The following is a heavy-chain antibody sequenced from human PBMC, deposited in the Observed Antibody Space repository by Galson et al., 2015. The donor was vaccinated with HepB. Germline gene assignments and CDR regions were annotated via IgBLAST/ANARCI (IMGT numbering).Heavy chain of an antibody. CDR3: ASLTSISAFDI. D-gene: IGHD6-6*01. CDR2: IIPILGIA. Sequence: SVKVSCKASGVTFSSYTISWVRQAPGQGLEWMGRIIPILGIANYAQKFQGRVTITADKSTSTAYMELSSLRSEDTAVYYCASLTSISAFDIWGQGTMVTVSS. CDR1: GVTFSSYT. J-gene: IGHJ3*02. V-gene: IGHV1-69*02.